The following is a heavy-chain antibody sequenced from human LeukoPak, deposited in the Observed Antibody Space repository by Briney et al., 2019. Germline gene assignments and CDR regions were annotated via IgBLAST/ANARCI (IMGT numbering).Heavy chain of an antibody. CDR2: IRESGGST. Sequence: GGSPRLSCAASGFNFGSYSMSWVRQAPGKGPEWVSVIRESGGSTAYADSVTGRFTISRDNSKKTLYLQMNSLRAEDTAVYYCALHRGYHNGDVVGYFDLWGRGSLVIVSS. J-gene: IGHJ2*01. D-gene: IGHD6-13*01. V-gene: IGHV3-23*01. CDR3: ALHRGYHNGDVVGYFDL. CDR1: GFNFGSYS.